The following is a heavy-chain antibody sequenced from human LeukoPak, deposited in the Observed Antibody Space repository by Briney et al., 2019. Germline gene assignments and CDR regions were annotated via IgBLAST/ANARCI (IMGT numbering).Heavy chain of an antibody. CDR2: IYTSGST. Sequence: PSETLSLTCTVSGGSISSGSYYWSWIRQPAGTGLEWIGRIYTSGSTNYNPSLKSRVTISVDTSKNQFSLKLSSVTAADTAVYYCARFRTMIVVADYWGQGTLVTVSS. CDR3: ARFRTMIVVADY. CDR1: GGSISSGSYY. D-gene: IGHD3-22*01. V-gene: IGHV4-61*02. J-gene: IGHJ4*02.